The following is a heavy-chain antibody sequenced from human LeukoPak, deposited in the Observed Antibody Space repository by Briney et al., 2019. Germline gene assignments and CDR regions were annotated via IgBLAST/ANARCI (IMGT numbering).Heavy chain of an antibody. CDR1: GGSFSGNY. Sequence: SETLSLTCAVYGGSFSGNYWSWIRQPPGKGLEWIGEINHSGSTNYNPSLKSRVTISVDTSKNQFSLKLSSVTAADTVVYYCARVSRSSSSDATFDYWGQGTLVTVSS. V-gene: IGHV4-34*01. D-gene: IGHD6-6*01. J-gene: IGHJ4*02. CDR2: INHSGST. CDR3: ARVSRSSSSDATFDY.